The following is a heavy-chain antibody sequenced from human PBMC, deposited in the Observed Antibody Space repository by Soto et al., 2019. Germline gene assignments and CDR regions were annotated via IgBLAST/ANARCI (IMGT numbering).Heavy chain of an antibody. Sequence: QVQLVESGGGVVQPGRSLKLSCAASGLTFRTYAMHWVRQAPGKGLEWVAVISYDGSNTYYAVSVKGRFTISRDNSKKSLDLQMSSLRTEDSAVYYCARDSETNGYSYDYFDYWGQGTLVTVSS. V-gene: IGHV3-30*14. J-gene: IGHJ4*02. CDR3: ARDSETNGYSYDYFDY. CDR1: GLTFRTYA. CDR2: ISYDGSNT. D-gene: IGHD5-18*01.